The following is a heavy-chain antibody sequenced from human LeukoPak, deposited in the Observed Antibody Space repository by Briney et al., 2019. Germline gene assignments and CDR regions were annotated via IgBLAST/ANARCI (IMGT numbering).Heavy chain of an antibody. CDR1: GGSISSGGYY. J-gene: IGHJ6*03. Sequence: SETLSLTCTVSGGSISSGGYYWSWIRQHPGKGLEWIGYIYYSGSTYYNPSLKSRVTISVDTSKNQFSLKLSSVTAADTAVYYCASSGGIAAAGKRPYYYYYMDVWGKGTTVTVSS. CDR3: ASSGGIAAAGKRPYYYYYMDV. CDR2: IYYSGST. V-gene: IGHV4-31*03. D-gene: IGHD6-13*01.